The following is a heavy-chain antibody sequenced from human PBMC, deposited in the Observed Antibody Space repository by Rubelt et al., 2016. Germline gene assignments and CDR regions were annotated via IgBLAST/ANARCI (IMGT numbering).Heavy chain of an antibody. J-gene: IGHJ4*02. CDR1: GYSFTSYW. CDR2: IDPSDSYT. CDR3: ARSSGTTVTTVDY. D-gene: IGHD4-17*01. Sequence: EVQLVQSGAEVKNPGESLRNSCKGSGYSFTSYWISWVRQMHGKGLEWMGRIDPSDSYTNYRPSFQVQCTISADKSISTAYLQWSSLKASDTAMYYCARSSGTTVTTVDYGGQGTLVTVSS. V-gene: IGHV5-10-1*04.